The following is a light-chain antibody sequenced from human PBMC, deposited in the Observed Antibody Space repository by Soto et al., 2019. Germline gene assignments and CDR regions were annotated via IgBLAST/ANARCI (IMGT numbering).Light chain of an antibody. Sequence: SALTQPPSASGSPGQSVTLSCPGTKNDIGVYDFVSWYQHHPGKAPRLIIYEVVQRPSGVPDRFSGSKSGNTASLTVSGLQAADEADYFCKSYAGSNTYVFGSGAK. V-gene: IGLV2-8*01. CDR2: EVV. CDR1: KNDIGVYDF. CDR3: KSYAGSNTYV. J-gene: IGLJ1*01.